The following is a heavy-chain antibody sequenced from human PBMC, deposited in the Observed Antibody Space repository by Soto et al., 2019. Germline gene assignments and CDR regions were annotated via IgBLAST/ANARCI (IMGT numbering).Heavy chain of an antibody. D-gene: IGHD3-16*02. CDR3: AKALGELSPESFDY. CDR2: MSYDGNNQ. J-gene: IGHJ4*02. Sequence: GGSKRLSCAASGFNFGSYAMHWVRQAPGKGLEWVAVMSYDGNNQYFADSVKGRFTISRDNFKNTLYLQMNSLRPEDTAVYYCAKALGELSPESFDYWGQGILVTVSS. CDR1: GFNFGSYA. V-gene: IGHV3-30*18.